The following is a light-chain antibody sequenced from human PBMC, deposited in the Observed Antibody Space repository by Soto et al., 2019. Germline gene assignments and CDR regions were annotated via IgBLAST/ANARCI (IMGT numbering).Light chain of an antibody. Sequence: QSVLTQPPSASGTPGQRVTISCSGSSSNIGSNYVYWYQQLPGTAPKLLIYRNNQRPSGVPDRFSGSKSGTSASLAISGLRSDDEADYYCAAWDDTQSGLYVFGTGTKVTVL. V-gene: IGLV1-47*01. CDR3: AAWDDTQSGLYV. CDR2: RNN. J-gene: IGLJ1*01. CDR1: SSNIGSNY.